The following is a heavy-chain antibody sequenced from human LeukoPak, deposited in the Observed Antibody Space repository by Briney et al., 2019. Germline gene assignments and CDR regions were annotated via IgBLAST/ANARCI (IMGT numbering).Heavy chain of an antibody. Sequence: GGSLRLSCAASGFTFSSYAMSWVRQAPGKRLEWVSAISGSGGSTYYADSVKGRFTISSDNSKNMLFLQMNSLRAEDTAVFYCARGGPTGPFDYWGQGTLVTVSS. D-gene: IGHD2-15*01. V-gene: IGHV3-23*01. J-gene: IGHJ4*02. CDR1: GFTFSSYA. CDR2: ISGSGGST. CDR3: ARGGPTGPFDY.